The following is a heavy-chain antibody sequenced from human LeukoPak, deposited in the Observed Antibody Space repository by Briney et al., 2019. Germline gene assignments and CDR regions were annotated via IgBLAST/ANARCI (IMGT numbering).Heavy chain of an antibody. Sequence: GGSLRLSCAASGFTFSNYAMSWVRQGPGEGLQWVSGVTGSDSHTYYADSVKGRFTISRDNSKNTLYLQMNSLRAEDTAVYYCAKGPVEMATPLSLWGRGTLVTVSS. CDR3: AKGPVEMATPLSL. CDR1: GFTFSNYA. V-gene: IGHV3-23*01. J-gene: IGHJ2*01. CDR2: VTGSDSHT. D-gene: IGHD5-24*01.